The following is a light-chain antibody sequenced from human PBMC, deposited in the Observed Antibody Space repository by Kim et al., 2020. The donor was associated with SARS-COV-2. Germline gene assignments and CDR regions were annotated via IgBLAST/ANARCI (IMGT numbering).Light chain of an antibody. CDR1: QIVSCY. Sequence: PACLCFSPAERAILSCSTSQIVSCYLAWYQQNPRRAPRLFICDAPIRATCIPAMFRGSVSVTDFTLTISSLEPEDFAVYYCQQRAFGGGTKVDIK. V-gene: IGKV3-11*01. CDR3: QQRA. J-gene: IGKJ4*01. CDR2: DAP.